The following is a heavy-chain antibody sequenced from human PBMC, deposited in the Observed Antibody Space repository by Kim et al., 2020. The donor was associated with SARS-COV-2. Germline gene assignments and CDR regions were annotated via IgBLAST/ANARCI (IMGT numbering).Heavy chain of an antibody. Sequence: GGSLRLSCAASGFTVSSNYMSWVRQAPGKGLEWVSVIYSGGSTYYADSVTGRFTISRDNSKNTLYLQMTSLRAEDTAVYYCARDYYSSGYYSLGYYYYG. D-gene: IGHD3-22*01. CDR1: GFTVSSNY. J-gene: IGHJ6*01. V-gene: IGHV3-66*01. CDR2: IYSGGST. CDR3: ARDYYSSGYYSLGYYYYG.